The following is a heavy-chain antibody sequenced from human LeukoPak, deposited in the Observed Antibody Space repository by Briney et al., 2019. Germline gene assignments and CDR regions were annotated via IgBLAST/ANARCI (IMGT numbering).Heavy chain of an antibody. Sequence: GGSLRLSCAASGFTFSSYAMNWVRQAPGKGLEWVSAISGSGGSTSYADSVKGRFTISRDNSKNTLYLQMNSLRAEDTAVYYCARDHLAAPSYYFDYWGQGTLVTASS. CDR3: ARDHLAAPSYYFDY. CDR2: ISGSGGST. CDR1: GFTFSSYA. V-gene: IGHV3-23*01. D-gene: IGHD6-6*01. J-gene: IGHJ4*02.